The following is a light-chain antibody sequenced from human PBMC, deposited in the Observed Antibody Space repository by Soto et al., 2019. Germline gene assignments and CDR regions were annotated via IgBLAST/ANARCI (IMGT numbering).Light chain of an antibody. V-gene: IGLV2-23*02. CDR1: SSDVGSYNL. CDR2: EVS. Sequence: QSALTQPASVSGSPGQSITTSCTGTSSDVGSYNLVSWYQQHPGKAPKLMIYEVSKRPSGVSNCFSGSKSGNTASLTISGLQAEDEADYYCCSYAGSSSVVFGGGTKLTVL. CDR3: CSYAGSSSVV. J-gene: IGLJ2*01.